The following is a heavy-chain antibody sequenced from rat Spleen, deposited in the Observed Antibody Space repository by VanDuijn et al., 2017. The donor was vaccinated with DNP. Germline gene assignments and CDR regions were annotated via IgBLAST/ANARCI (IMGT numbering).Heavy chain of an antibody. D-gene: IGHD1-6*01. CDR2: ISYDGGGT. V-gene: IGHV5-20*01. J-gene: IGHJ2*01. CDR3: AREVYYGWDY. CDR1: GFTFSDYY. Sequence: EVKLLESGGGLVQPGGSLRLSCAASGFTFSDYYMAWVRQAPTKGLEWVAYISYDGGGTFYGDSVKGRFTISRDNAKSTLYLQMDSLRSEDTATYYCAREVYYGWDYWGQGVMVTVSS.